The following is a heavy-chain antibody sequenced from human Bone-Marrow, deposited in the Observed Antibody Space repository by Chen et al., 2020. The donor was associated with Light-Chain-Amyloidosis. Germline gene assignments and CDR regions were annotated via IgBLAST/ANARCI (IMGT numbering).Heavy chain of an antibody. V-gene: IGHV5-51*01. CDR3: ARSSPLLPAPMSPCPFDI. J-gene: IGHJ3*02. Sequence: EVQVVQSGAEVKKPGESLKISCKASGYTFSLYWIGWVRQMSGKGLEWMGTIYPGDSDTRYSPSLQGPVPLSADNSISTAYLPWSSLKASDTAMYYCARSSPLLPAPMSPCPFDIWAQGPMVTVSS. D-gene: IGHD2-15*01. CDR2: IYPGDSDT. CDR1: GYTFSLYW.